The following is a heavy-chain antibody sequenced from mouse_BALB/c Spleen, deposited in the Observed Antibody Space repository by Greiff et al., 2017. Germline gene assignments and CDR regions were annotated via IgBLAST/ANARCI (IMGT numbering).Heavy chain of an antibody. Sequence: EVKLVESGGGLVKPGGSLKLSCAASGFTFSSYAMSWVRQSPEKRLEWVAEISSGGSYTYYPDTVTGRFTISRDNAKNTLYLEMSSLRSEDTAMYYCARVGYDGYYAWFAYWGQGTLVTVSA. CDR3: ARVGYDGYYAWFAY. V-gene: IGHV5-9-4*01. CDR2: ISSGGSYT. J-gene: IGHJ3*01. CDR1: GFTFSSYA. D-gene: IGHD2-3*01.